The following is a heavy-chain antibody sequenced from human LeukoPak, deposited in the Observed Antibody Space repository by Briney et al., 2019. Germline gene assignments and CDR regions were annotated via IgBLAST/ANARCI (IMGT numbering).Heavy chain of an antibody. CDR1: GFTFSSYS. V-gene: IGHV3-21*01. CDR3: ATFGTVVDY. Sequence: GGSLRLSCAASGFTFSSYSMNWVRQAPGKGLEWVSSISSSSSYIYYADSVKGRFTVSRDNAKNSLFLEMNSLRVEDTALHYCATFGTVVDYWGQGTLVTVSS. J-gene: IGHJ4*02. D-gene: IGHD1-7*01. CDR2: ISSSSSYI.